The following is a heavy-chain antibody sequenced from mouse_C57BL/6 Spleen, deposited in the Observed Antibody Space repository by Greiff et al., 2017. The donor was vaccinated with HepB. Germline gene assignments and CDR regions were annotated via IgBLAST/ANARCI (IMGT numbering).Heavy chain of an antibody. J-gene: IGHJ1*03. V-gene: IGHV3-6*01. Sequence: EVQLQESGPGLVKPSQSLSLTCSVTGYSITSGYYWNWIRQFPGNKLEWMGYISYDGSNNYNPSLKNRISITRDTSKNQFFLKLNSVTTEDTATYYCASDDPKYFDVWGTGTTVTVSS. CDR1: GYSITSGYY. CDR2: ISYDGSN. CDR3: ASDDPKYFDV.